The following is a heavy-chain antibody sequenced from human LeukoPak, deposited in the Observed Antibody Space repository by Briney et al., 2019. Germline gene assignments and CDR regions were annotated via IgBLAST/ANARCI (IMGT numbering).Heavy chain of an antibody. Sequence: SETLSLTCTVSGGSISNYYWSWIRQPPGKGLEWIGCMHPSGSTTYNLSLKSRVSMSIETSTNQFSLKLSSVTAADTAVYYCARDIRVVGATLYFDYWGQGTLVTVSS. CDR3: ARDIRVVGATLYFDY. V-gene: IGHV4-59*01. D-gene: IGHD1-26*01. J-gene: IGHJ4*02. CDR2: MHPSGST. CDR1: GGSISNYY.